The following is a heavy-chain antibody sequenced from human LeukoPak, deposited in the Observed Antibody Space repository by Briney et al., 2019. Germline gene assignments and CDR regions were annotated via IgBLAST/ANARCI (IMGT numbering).Heavy chain of an antibody. CDR2: INPNSGGT. CDR3: ARERATGTPRDAFDI. Sequence: ASVKVSCKASGYTFTGYYMHWVRQAPGQGLEWMGWINPNSGGTNYAQKFQGRVTMTRDTSISTAYMELSRLRSDDTAVYYCARERATGTPRDAFDIWGQGTMVTVSS. CDR1: GYTFTGYY. D-gene: IGHD1-1*01. J-gene: IGHJ3*02. V-gene: IGHV1-2*02.